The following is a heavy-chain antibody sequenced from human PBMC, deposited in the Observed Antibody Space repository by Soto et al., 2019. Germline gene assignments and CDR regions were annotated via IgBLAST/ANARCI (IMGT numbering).Heavy chain of an antibody. D-gene: IGHD3-9*01. CDR2: ISRDGGAT. CDR1: VFTFSAYA. Sequence: GGSMRLSCSASVFTFSAYAMSWVRQAPGKGLEWVSGISRDGGATDYADSLKCRLTISRDNAKNTLFLQMNSLRAEDTAIYYCAKVSILTEAYQDQAMDVCRLGNTVAAS. J-gene: IGHJ6*02. V-gene: IGHV3-23*01. CDR3: AKVSILTEAYQDQAMDV.